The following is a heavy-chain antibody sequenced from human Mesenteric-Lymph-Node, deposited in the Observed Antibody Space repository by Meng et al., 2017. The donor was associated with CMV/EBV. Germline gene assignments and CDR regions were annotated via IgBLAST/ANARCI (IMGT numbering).Heavy chain of an antibody. D-gene: IGHD1-26*01. CDR3: ARRGGSYFFDY. V-gene: IGHV6-1*01. CDR1: GDIVSSDSAA. CDR2: TYYRSKWYN. Sequence: ICGDIVSSDSAAWNWIRPSPSRGLEWLGRTYYRSKWYNDYAVSVKSRITINPDTSKNQFSLHLNSVTPEDTAVYYCARRGGSYFFDYWGQGTLVTVSS. J-gene: IGHJ4*02.